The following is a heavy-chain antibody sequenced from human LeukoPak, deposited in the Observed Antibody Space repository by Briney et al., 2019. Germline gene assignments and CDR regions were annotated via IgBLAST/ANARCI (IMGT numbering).Heavy chain of an antibody. CDR1: GFTFGDYA. V-gene: IGHV3-49*04. Sequence: GGSLRLSCTASGFTFGDYAMSWVRQAPGKGLEWVGFIRSKAYGGTTEYAASVKGRFTLSRDDSKSIAYLQMNSLKTEDTAVYYCTRDLDYGDYGGMDVWGQGTTVTVSS. D-gene: IGHD4-17*01. J-gene: IGHJ6*02. CDR2: IRSKAYGGTT. CDR3: TRDLDYGDYGGMDV.